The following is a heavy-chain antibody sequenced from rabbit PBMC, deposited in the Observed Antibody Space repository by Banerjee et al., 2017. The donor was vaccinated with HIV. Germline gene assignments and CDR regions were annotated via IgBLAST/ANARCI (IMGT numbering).Heavy chain of an antibody. V-gene: IGHV1S40*01. CDR1: GFSFSSGYW. J-gene: IGHJ6*01. D-gene: IGHD3-1*01. Sequence: QSLEESGGDLVKPGASLTLACTASGFSFSSGYWICWVRQAPGKGLEWIACIGASSSWAKGRFTISKTSSTTVTLQMTSLTAADTATYFCARGPNASGAGLALWGPGTLVTVS. CDR3: ARGPNASGAGLAL. CDR2: IGASS.